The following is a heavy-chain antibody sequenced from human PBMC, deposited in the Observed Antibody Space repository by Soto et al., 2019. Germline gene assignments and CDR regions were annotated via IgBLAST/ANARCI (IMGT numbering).Heavy chain of an antibody. CDR1: GDSVSSNSAA. CDR3: ATVFYCGSCYYYYFYCMDV. Sequence: PSQTLSLTCAISGDSVSSNSAAWNWIRQSPSRGLEWLGRTYYRSKWYNDYAVSVKSRITINPDTSKNQFSLQLNSVTPEDTAVYDCATVFYCGSCYYYYFYCMDVWGQGTTVTVSS. CDR2: TYYRSKWYN. D-gene: IGHD6-25*01. J-gene: IGHJ6*02. V-gene: IGHV6-1*01.